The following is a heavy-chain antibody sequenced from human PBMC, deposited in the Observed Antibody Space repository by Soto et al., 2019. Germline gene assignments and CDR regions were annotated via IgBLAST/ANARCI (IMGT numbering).Heavy chain of an antibody. J-gene: IGHJ4*02. CDR1: GFTFSSYE. V-gene: IGHV3-48*03. CDR2: ISTSGSTI. D-gene: IGHD5-12*01. Sequence: GGSLRLSCAASGFTFSSYEMNWVRQAPGKGLEWVSYISTSGSTIYYADSVKGRFTISRDNAKNSLYLQMYTLRAEDTAVYYCVRGETWLQLSYYFDYWGQGTLVTVSS. CDR3: VRGETWLQLSYYFDY.